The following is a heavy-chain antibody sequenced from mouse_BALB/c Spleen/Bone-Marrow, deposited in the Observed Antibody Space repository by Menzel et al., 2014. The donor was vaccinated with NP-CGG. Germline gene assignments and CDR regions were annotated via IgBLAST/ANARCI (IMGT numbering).Heavy chain of an antibody. Sequence: DLVKPGASVKLSCKASGYTFTSYWINWIKQRPGQGLEWIGRIAPGSGSTYYNEMFKGKATLTVDTSSSTAYIQLSSLSSEDSAVYFCAREDMGYCNNEWVGYWGLETLVNVSA. CDR2: IAPGSGST. J-gene: IGHJ3*01. V-gene: IGHV1S41*01. CDR3: AREDMGYCNNEWVGY. CDR1: GYTFTSYW. D-gene: IGHD1-1*02.